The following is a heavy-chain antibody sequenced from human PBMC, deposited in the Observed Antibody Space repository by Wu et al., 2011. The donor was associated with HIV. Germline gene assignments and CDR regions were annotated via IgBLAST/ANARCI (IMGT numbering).Heavy chain of an antibody. CDR2: FIPIFGTS. CDR3: ARVEDLSGYPTPSNGFFQH. Sequence: VQSGPSAXDXVLGEGLLLAVWRHPQQLWCRLVRQAPGQGLEWMGGFIPIFGTSNYAQKFQGRIRITVEDSTNTAYMSLSGLKFQDTAVYFCARVEDLSGYPTPSNGFFQHWGQGTLITVSS. V-gene: IGHV1-69*01. CDR1: RHPQQLW. D-gene: IGHD5-18*01. J-gene: IGHJ1*01.